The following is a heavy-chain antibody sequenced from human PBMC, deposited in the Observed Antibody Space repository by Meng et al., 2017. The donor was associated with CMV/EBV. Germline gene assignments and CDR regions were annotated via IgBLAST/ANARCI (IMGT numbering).Heavy chain of an antibody. CDR3: ARDLMNCSSTSCANWFDP. Sequence: LQVSGPRHENPSETLSLPFPFAGGSISSSYWSWVRQPAGKGLEWIGHIYTSGSTNYNPSLKSRVTMSVDTSKNQFSLKLSSVTAADTAVYYCARDLMNCSSTSCANWFDPWGQGTLVTVSS. V-gene: IGHV4-4*07. J-gene: IGHJ5*02. D-gene: IGHD2-2*01. CDR1: GGSISSSY. CDR2: IYTSGST.